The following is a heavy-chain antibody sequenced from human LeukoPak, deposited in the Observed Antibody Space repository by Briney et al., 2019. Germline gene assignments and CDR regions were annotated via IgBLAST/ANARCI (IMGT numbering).Heavy chain of an antibody. D-gene: IGHD6-13*01. CDR3: VRDPSYGSSWYYYMDV. CDR1: EFTFVRYA. J-gene: IGHJ6*03. CDR2: ISSSSFKI. Sequence: PGGSLRLSCAASEFTFVRYAMNWVRQAPGKGLEWVSYISSSSFKIGYADSVKGRFTISRDNSKNSLYLQMDSLRVEDTVVYYCVRDPSYGSSWYYYMDVWGKGTTVTVSS. V-gene: IGHV3-48*04.